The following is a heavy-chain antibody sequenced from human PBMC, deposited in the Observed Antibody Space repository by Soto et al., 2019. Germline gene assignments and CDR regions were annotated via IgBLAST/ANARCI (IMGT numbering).Heavy chain of an antibody. V-gene: IGHV5-51*01. CDR3: ASVSLARVAVAGFDY. D-gene: IGHD6-19*01. CDR2: IYPGDSDT. Sequence: GESLKISCKGSGYSFTTYWIAWVRQMPGKGLEWMGIIYPGDSDTRYNPSFQGQVTISVDKSITTAYLQWSSLRASDTATYYCASVSLARVAVAGFDYWGQGSLVTVSS. CDR1: GYSFTTYW. J-gene: IGHJ4*02.